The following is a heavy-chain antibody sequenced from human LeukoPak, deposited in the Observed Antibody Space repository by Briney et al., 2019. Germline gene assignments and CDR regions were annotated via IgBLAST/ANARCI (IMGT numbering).Heavy chain of an antibody. CDR2: ISSSSSYI. Sequence: GGSLRLSCAASGFTFSSYSMNWVRQAPGKGLEWVSSISSSSSYIYYADSVKGRFTISRDNAKNSLYLQMNSLRAEDTAVYYCARDLMTTVTTVDYWGQGTLATVSS. CDR1: GFTFSSYS. CDR3: ARDLMTTVTTVDY. J-gene: IGHJ4*02. D-gene: IGHD4-17*01. V-gene: IGHV3-21*01.